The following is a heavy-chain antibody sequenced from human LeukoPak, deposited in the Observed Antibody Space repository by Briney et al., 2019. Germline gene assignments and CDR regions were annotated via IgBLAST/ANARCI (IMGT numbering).Heavy chain of an antibody. D-gene: IGHD5-24*01. V-gene: IGHV3-64*01. CDR3: ARRAKDGCFDY. CDR2: ISSNGGST. J-gene: IGHJ4*02. Sequence: GGSLRLSCAASGFTFSSYAMHWVRQAPGKGLEYVSAISSNGGSTYYANSVKGRFTISRDNSKNTLYLQMGSLRAEDMAVYYCARRAKDGCFDYWGQGTLVTVSS. CDR1: GFTFSSYA.